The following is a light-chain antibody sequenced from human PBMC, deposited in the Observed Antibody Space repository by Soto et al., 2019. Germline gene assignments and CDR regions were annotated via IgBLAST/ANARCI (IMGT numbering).Light chain of an antibody. V-gene: IGLV2-14*01. CDR2: DVS. CDR3: SSYTSSSTLLI. J-gene: IGLJ2*01. CDR1: SSDVGGYNY. Sequence: QSALTQPASVSGSPGQSITISCTGTSSDVGGYNYVSWYQQHPGKTPKRMIYDVSXRPSGXXNRXSGSKSGNTASLTISGLQAEDEADYYCSSYTSSSTLLIFGGGTKLTVL.